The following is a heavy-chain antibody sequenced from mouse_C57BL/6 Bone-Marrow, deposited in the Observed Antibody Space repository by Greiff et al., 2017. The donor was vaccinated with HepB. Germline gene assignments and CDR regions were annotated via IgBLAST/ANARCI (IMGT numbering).Heavy chain of an antibody. J-gene: IGHJ1*03. V-gene: IGHV1-63*01. CDR1: GYTFTNYW. D-gene: IGHD2-3*01. CDR3: ARWLLDWYFDV. Sequence: QVQLQQSGAELVRPGTSLKMSCKASGYTFTNYWIGWAKQRPGHGLEWIGDLYPGGGYTNYNEKFKGKATLTSDKSASTAYMQFSSLTSADSAIYYCARWLLDWYFDVWGTGTTVTVSS. CDR2: LYPGGGYT.